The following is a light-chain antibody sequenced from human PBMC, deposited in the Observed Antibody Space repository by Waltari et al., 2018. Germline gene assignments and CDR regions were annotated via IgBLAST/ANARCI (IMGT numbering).Light chain of an antibody. CDR2: EDS. Sequence: SYELTQPPSVSVSPGQTARITCLGDALPTKHAYWYQQKSGPAPVLVRYEDSKRPSGIPERFSGSSSGTLATLTISGAQVEDEADYYCYSTDSSADYYVFGTGTKVTVL. J-gene: IGLJ1*01. CDR1: ALPTKH. CDR3: YSTDSSADYYV. V-gene: IGLV3-10*01.